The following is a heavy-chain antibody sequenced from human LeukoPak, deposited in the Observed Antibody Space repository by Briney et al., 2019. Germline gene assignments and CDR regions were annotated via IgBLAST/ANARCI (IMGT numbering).Heavy chain of an antibody. CDR3: ARVVGYDFDY. J-gene: IGHJ4*02. CDR2: ISVDGSNE. CDR1: GFSFSSYG. V-gene: IGHV3-30*03. D-gene: IGHD5-12*01. Sequence: PGRSLRLSCAASGFSFSSYGMHWVRQAPGKGLEWVAVISVDGSNEYYADSVKGRFAISRDNSKNTLFLQMNSLRAEDTAVYYCARVVGYDFDYWGQGTLVTVSS.